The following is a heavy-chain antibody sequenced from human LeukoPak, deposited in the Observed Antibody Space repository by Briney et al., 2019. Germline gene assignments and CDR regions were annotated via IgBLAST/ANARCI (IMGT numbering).Heavy chain of an antibody. J-gene: IGHJ4*02. CDR3: ARDGGTYYYDSSGYLYYFDY. Sequence: GGSLRLSCAASGFTFSSYSMNWVRQAPGKGLEWVSGINWNGGSTGYADSVKGRFTISRDNAKNSLYLQMNSLRAEDTALYYCARDGGTYYYDSSGYLYYFDYWGQGTLVTVSS. D-gene: IGHD3-22*01. CDR2: INWNGGST. CDR1: GFTFSSYS. V-gene: IGHV3-20*04.